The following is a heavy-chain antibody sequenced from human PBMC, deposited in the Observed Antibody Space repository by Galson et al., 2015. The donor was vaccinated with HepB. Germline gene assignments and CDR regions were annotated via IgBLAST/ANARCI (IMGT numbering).Heavy chain of an antibody. CDR1: GFTFSSYA. CDR3: ARLEPGEPKGDY. Sequence: SLRLSCAASGFTFSSYAMHWVRQAPGKGLEYVSAISSNGGSTYYANSVKGRFTISRDNSKNTLYLQMGSLRAEDMAVYYCARLEPGEPKGDYWGQGTLVTVSS. CDR2: ISSNGGST. V-gene: IGHV3-64*01. J-gene: IGHJ4*02. D-gene: IGHD7-27*01.